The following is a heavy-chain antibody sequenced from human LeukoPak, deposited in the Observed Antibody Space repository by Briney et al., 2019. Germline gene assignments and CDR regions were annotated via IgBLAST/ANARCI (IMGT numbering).Heavy chain of an antibody. J-gene: IGHJ4*02. CDR2: INPNSGGT. V-gene: IGHV1-2*02. Sequence: ASVKVSCKASGYTFTGYYMHWVRQAPGQGLEWMGWINPNSGGTNYAQKFQGRVTMTRDTSISTAYMELSRLRSDDTAVYYCARGYCSSTSCYVPFDYWGQGTLVTVSS. D-gene: IGHD2-2*01. CDR1: GYTFTGYY. CDR3: ARGYCSSTSCYVPFDY.